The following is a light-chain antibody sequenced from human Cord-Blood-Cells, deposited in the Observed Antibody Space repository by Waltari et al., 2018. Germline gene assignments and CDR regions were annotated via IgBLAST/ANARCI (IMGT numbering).Light chain of an antibody. CDR1: SSDVGGYNY. Sequence: QSALTQPPSASGSPGQSVTISCTGTSSDVGGYNYVSWYQQHPGKAPKLMIYEVSKRPSGVPDRFSGSKTGNTASLTGSGLQAEDEADYYCSSYAGSNKLVVFGGGTKLTVL. CDR2: EVS. CDR3: SSYAGSNKLVV. J-gene: IGLJ2*01. V-gene: IGLV2-8*01.